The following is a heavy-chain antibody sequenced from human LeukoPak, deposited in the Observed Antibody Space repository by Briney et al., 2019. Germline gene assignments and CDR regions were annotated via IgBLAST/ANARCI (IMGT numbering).Heavy chain of an antibody. CDR3: ARDFGRGSYRDYYYYMDV. V-gene: IGHV3-30-3*01. CDR2: ISYDGSNK. Sequence: GGSLRLSCAASGFTFSSYAMHWVRQAPGKGLEWVAVISYDGSNKYYADSVKGRFTISRDNSKNTLYLQMNSLRAEDTAVYYCARDFGRGSYRDYYYYMDVWGKGATVTVSS. D-gene: IGHD1-26*01. J-gene: IGHJ6*03. CDR1: GFTFSSYA.